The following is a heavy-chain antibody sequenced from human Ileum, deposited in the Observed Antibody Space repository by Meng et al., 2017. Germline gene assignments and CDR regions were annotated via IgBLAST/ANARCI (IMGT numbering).Heavy chain of an antibody. CDR3: VRSNIFGWNPRDH. CDR2: INPKSGAT. J-gene: IGHJ4*02. Sequence: QVQPVQVGAEAKKPGASLKVSCKASGYTFTDYFVHWVRQAPGQGLEWMGRINPKSGATAYAQKFQGRVTVTSDTSISTAYLDLISLTSDDTALYYCVRSNIFGWNPRDHWGQGTLVTVSS. V-gene: IGHV1-2*06. D-gene: IGHD3-3*02. CDR1: GYTFTDYF.